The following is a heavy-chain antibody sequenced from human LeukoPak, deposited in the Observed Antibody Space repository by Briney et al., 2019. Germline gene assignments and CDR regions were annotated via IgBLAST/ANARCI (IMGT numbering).Heavy chain of an antibody. V-gene: IGHV3-30*01. J-gene: IGHJ4*02. D-gene: IGHD3-22*01. CDR2: ISYDGSNK. CDR1: GCTDRVYA. CDR3: ARDRGYYDSSGSYYV. Sequence: GSGCTDRVYAMHGARPSTGKELEWVAVISYDGSNKYYADSVKGRFTISRDNSKNTLYLQMNSLRAEDTAVYFCARDRGYYDSSGSYYVWGRGTLVTVAS.